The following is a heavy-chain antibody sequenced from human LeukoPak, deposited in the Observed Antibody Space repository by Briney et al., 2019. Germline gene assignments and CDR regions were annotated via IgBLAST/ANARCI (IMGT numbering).Heavy chain of an antibody. V-gene: IGHV3-30-3*01. CDR1: GFNISDFW. CDR2: ISYDGSNK. J-gene: IGHJ3*02. D-gene: IGHD6-19*01. Sequence: GGSLRLSCAASGFNISDFWMTWVRQAPGKGLEWVAVISYDGSNKYYADSVKGRFTISRDNSKNTLYLQMNSLRAEDTAVYYCARSSGWYQAFDIWGQGTMVTVSS. CDR3: ARSSGWYQAFDI.